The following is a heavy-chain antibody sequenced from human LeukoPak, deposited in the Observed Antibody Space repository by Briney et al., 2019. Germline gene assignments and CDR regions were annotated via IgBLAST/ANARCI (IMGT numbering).Heavy chain of an antibody. V-gene: IGHV1-69*13. Sequence: GASVKVSCKASGGTFISYVISWVRRAPGQGLEWMGGIIPIFGTANYAQKFQGRVTITADESTSTAYMELSSLRSEDTAVYYCATFPHFNYYDSRPFDYWGQGTLVTVSS. CDR3: ATFPHFNYYDSRPFDY. J-gene: IGHJ4*02. CDR1: GGTFISYV. D-gene: IGHD3-22*01. CDR2: IIPIFGTA.